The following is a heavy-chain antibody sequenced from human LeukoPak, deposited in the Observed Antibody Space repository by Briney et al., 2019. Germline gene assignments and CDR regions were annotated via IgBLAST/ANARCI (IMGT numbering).Heavy chain of an antibody. CDR1: GFTFTTYW. J-gene: IGHJ3*02. CDR2: IKQDGTEK. D-gene: IGHD5-18*01. CDR3: AREASGYSYGLDAFDI. Sequence: GGSLRLSCAASGFTFTTYWMSWVRQAPGKGLEWVANIKQDGTEKYYVDSVKGRFTISRDNAKNSLYLQMNSLRGEDTAVYYCAREASGYSYGLDAFDIWGQGTMVTVSS. V-gene: IGHV3-7*01.